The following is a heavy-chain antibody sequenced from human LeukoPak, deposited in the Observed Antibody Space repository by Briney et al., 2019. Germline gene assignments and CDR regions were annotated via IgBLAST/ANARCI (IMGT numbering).Heavy chain of an antibody. CDR3: ARETTNDYGGEDDAFDI. D-gene: IGHD4-23*01. V-gene: IGHV4-34*01. J-gene: IGHJ3*02. Sequence: PSETLSLTCAVYGGSFSGYYWSWIRQPPGKGLEWIGEINHSGSTYYNPSLKSRVTISVDTSKNQFSLKLSSVTAADTAVYYCARETTNDYGGEDDAFDIWGQGTMVTVSS. CDR2: INHSGST. CDR1: GGSFSGYY.